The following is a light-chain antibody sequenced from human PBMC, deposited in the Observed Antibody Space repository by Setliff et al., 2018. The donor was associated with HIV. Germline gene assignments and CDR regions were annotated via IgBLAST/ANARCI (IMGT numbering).Light chain of an antibody. V-gene: IGLV2-14*03. J-gene: IGLJ1*01. CDR2: DVY. CDR1: SSDVGAYRY. Sequence: LAQPASVSGSPGQSITISCTGTSSDVGAYRYVSWYQQHPGKAPKLIIYDVYDRPSGVSSRFSGSKSGNTASLTISGLQAEDEADYYCSSFSSSITPYVFGTGTKVTVL. CDR3: SSFSSSITPYV.